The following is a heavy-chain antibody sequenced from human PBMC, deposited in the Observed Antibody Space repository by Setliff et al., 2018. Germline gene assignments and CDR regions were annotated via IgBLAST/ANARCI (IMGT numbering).Heavy chain of an antibody. V-gene: IGHV4-59*11. CDR2: IYYSGST. CDR3: ARAGEGPAALHYYYYMDV. D-gene: IGHD2-2*01. Sequence: LSLTCTVSGGSISSHYWSWIRQPPGKGLEWIGYIYYSGSTNYNPSLKSRVTISVDTSKNQFSLKLSSVTAADTAVYYCARAGEGPAALHYYYYMDVWGKGTTVTVSS. CDR1: GGSISSHY. J-gene: IGHJ6*03.